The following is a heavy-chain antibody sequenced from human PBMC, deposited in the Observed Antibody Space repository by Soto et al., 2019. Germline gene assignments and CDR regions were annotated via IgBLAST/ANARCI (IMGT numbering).Heavy chain of an antibody. Sequence: VELVESRGGLEQPGRSLRLSCAGSGFKFDDYALHWVRQVPRKGLEWVSGISWNGKEIGYADSVKGRFIVSRDNTKNSVYLQLNSLTVEDTALYFCVKDSSWEPRILDFWGQGTRVTVSS. J-gene: IGHJ3*01. CDR1: GFKFDDYA. D-gene: IGHD1-26*01. CDR3: VKDSSWEPRILDF. V-gene: IGHV3-9*01. CDR2: ISWNGKEI.